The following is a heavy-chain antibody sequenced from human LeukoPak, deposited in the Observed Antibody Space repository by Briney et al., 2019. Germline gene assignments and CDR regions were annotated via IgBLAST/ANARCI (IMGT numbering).Heavy chain of an antibody. CDR2: IYSSGST. Sequence: SETLSLTCTVSGGSISNYYWSWIRQPAGKGLEWIGRIYSSGSTNYNPSLKSRVTMSVDTSTNQFSLKLSSVTAADTAVYYCARPYSVAGLYYFDYWGQGTLVTVSS. V-gene: IGHV4-4*07. D-gene: IGHD6-19*01. J-gene: IGHJ4*02. CDR1: GGSISNYY. CDR3: ARPYSVAGLYYFDY.